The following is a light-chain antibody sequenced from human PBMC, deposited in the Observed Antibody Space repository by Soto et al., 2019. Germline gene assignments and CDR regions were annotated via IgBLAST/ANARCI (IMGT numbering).Light chain of an antibody. J-gene: IGLJ1*01. CDR1: SIDVGGYNY. CDR3: SSYTTSNTRQIV. CDR2: DVS. V-gene: IGLV2-14*03. Sequence: QSVLTQPAYMAGSFEQSTTISCTGTSIDVGGYNYVSWYQHHPGKAPKLMFFDVSNRPSGVSNRFSGSKSGNTASLTISGLQPEDEADYYCSSYTTSNTRQIVFGTGT.